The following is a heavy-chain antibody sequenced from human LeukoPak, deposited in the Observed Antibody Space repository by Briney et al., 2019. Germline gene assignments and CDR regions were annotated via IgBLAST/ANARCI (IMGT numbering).Heavy chain of an antibody. CDR1: GFTFSSYG. CDR2: ISCDGSNK. CDR3: AKGEWGIAAAVTYNWFDP. Sequence: AGGSLRLSCAASGFTFSSYGMHWVRQAPGKGLEWVAVISCDGSNKYYADSVKGRFTISRDNSKNTLYLQMNSLRAEDTAVYYCAKGEWGIAAAVTYNWFDPWGQGTLVTVSS. D-gene: IGHD6-13*01. V-gene: IGHV3-30*18. J-gene: IGHJ5*02.